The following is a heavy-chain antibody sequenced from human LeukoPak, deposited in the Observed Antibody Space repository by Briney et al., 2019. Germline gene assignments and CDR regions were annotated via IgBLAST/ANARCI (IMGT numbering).Heavy chain of an antibody. V-gene: IGHV5-51*01. CDR1: GYSFTSYC. CDR2: IYPGDSGP. Sequence: GESLKISCQVSGYSFTSYCIAWVPPMPGKGLDWMGIIYPGDSGPTYSPSFQAQVTLSVDKSINTAYLQSSILQPSHTPMYYSGRSGDRCHVQDNVFDVWGQGRMVSVST. D-gene: IGHD3-3*01. CDR3: GRSGDRCHVQDNVFDV. J-gene: IGHJ3*01.